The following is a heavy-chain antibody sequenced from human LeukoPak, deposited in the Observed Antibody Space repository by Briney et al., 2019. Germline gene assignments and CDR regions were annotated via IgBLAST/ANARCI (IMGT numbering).Heavy chain of an antibody. V-gene: IGHV1-2*02. CDR1: GYTFTGDY. J-gene: IGHJ4*02. CDR3: ARAYSRWVRGVGEC. Sequence: ASVKVSCKASGYTFTGDYMHWVRQAPGQGLEWMGWINPNSGGTNYAQKFQGRVTMTRDTSISTAYMELSRLRSDDTAVYYCARAYSRWVRGVGECWGQGTLVTVSS. D-gene: IGHD3-10*01. CDR2: INPNSGGT.